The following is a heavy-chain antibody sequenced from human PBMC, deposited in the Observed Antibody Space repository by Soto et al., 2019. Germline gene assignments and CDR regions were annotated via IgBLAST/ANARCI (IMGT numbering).Heavy chain of an antibody. Sequence: QVQLVESGGGVVQHGRSLRLSCAASGFTFISYGMHWVRQAPGKGLEWLAVMSYDGRDKYYADSVRGRFTISRDNSKNTVYLQLNSLRVEDTAVYYCAKARSGSWHEGYYFDNWGQGTLVTVSS. J-gene: IGHJ4*02. CDR1: GFTFISYG. D-gene: IGHD2-15*01. CDR2: MSYDGRDK. V-gene: IGHV3-30*18. CDR3: AKARSGSWHEGYYFDN.